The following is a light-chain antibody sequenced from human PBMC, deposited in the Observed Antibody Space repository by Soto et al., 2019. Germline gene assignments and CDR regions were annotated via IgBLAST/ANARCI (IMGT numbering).Light chain of an antibody. J-gene: IGKJ3*01. CDR3: QQRRNWPPT. Sequence: ETVLTQSPGTLSLSPGERATLSCRASQNVNSFLAWYQQKPGRAPRLLIYDASNRATGIPARFSGGGSGTDFTLTISSLEPEDFAVYYCQQRRNWPPTFGPGTKVDIK. CDR1: QNVNSF. V-gene: IGKV3-11*01. CDR2: DAS.